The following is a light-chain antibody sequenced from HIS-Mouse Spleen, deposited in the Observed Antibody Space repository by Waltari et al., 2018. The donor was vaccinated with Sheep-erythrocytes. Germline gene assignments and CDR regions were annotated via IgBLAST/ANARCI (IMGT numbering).Light chain of an antibody. CDR2: WAS. V-gene: IGKV4-1*01. CDR1: QSVLYSSNNKNY. Sequence: DIVMTQSPDSLAVSLGERATINCKSSQSVLYSSNNKNYLAWYQQNPGQPPKRLIYWASTRESGVPDRFSGSGSGTEFTLTISSLQAEDVAVYYCQQYYSTLLTFGGGTKVEIK. J-gene: IGKJ4*02. CDR3: QQYYSTLLT.